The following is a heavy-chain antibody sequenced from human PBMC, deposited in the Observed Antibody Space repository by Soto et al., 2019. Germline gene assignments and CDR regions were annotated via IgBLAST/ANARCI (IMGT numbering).Heavy chain of an antibody. Sequence: SETLSLTCAVYGGSFSGYYWSWIRQPPGKGLEWIGEINHSGSTNYNPSLKSRVTISVDTSKNQFSPKLSSVTAADTAVYYCARGPTYGGGDCYNSGGYYFDYWGQGTLVTAPQ. J-gene: IGHJ4*02. V-gene: IGHV4-34*01. CDR2: INHSGST. CDR1: GGSFSGYY. D-gene: IGHD2-21*02. CDR3: ARGPTYGGGDCYNSGGYYFDY.